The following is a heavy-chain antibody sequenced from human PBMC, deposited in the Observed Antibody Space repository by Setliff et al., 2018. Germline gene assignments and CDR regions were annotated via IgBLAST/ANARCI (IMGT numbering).Heavy chain of an antibody. CDR3: ARPHGGPYAFDI. Sequence: PSETLSLTCTVSGASLSSGSNYWGWFRQPAGKGLEWIGRIHTTGTTNYSPSLTGRVTISADTSKNQISLKLSSASAADTAVYYCARPHGGPYAFDIWGQGTMVTVSS. V-gene: IGHV4-61*02. J-gene: IGHJ3*02. CDR2: IHTTGTT. CDR1: GASLSSGSNY. D-gene: IGHD3-16*01.